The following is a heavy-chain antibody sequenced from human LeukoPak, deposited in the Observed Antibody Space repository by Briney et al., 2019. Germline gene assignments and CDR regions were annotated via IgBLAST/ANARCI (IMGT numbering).Heavy chain of an antibody. Sequence: ASVKVSCKASGYTFIGYYMHWVRQAPGQGLEWMGWINPNSGGTNYAQKFQGRVTMTRDTSISTAYMELSRLRSDDTAVYYCARGRSIVVVVAATTDLDYMDVWGKGTTVTVSS. J-gene: IGHJ6*03. CDR3: ARGRSIVVVVAATTDLDYMDV. CDR1: GYTFIGYY. CDR2: INPNSGGT. V-gene: IGHV1-2*02. D-gene: IGHD2-15*01.